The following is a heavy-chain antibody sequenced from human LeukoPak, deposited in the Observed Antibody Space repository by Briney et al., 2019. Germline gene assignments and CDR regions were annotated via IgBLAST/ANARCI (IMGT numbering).Heavy chain of an antibody. D-gene: IGHD2-2*01. CDR2: INHDGTIR. Sequence: GGSLRLSCATSGFTFGRYGMHWVRQSPGKGLVWVSHINHDGTIRNYADSVKGRFTISRDIATLYLQMNSLGAEDTAVYYCARADCSSSTCYLRRSWFDPWGQGTLVTVSS. V-gene: IGHV3-74*01. CDR3: ARADCSSSTCYLRRSWFDP. CDR1: GFTFGRYG. J-gene: IGHJ5*02.